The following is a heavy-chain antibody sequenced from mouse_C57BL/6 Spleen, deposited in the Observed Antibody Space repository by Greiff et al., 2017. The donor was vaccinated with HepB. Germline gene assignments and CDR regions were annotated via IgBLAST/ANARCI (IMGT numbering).Heavy chain of an antibody. CDR2: IYPGSGNT. Sequence: VKLQQSGAELVRPGASVKLSCKASGYTFTDYYINWVKQRPGQGLEWIARIYPGSGNTYYNEKFKGKATLTAEKSSSTAYMQLSSLTSEDSAVYFCARSAQAPDYWGQGTTLTVSS. CDR1: GYTFTDYY. D-gene: IGHD3-2*02. CDR3: ARSAQAPDY. V-gene: IGHV1-76*01. J-gene: IGHJ2*01.